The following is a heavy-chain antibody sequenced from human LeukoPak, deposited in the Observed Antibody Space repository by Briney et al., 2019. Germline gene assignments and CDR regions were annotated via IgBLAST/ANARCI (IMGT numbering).Heavy chain of an antibody. CDR1: GYTFTSYG. V-gene: IGHV1-18*04. D-gene: IGHD3-22*01. CDR2: ISAYNGNT. CDR3: ARDDIYDATPPLDY. J-gene: IGHJ4*02. Sequence: ASVTVSCKASGYTFTSYGISWVRQAPGQGLEWMGWISAYNGNTNYAQKLQGRVTITTDTSTSTAYMELRSLRSDDTAVYYCARDDIYDATPPLDYWGQGTLVTVSS.